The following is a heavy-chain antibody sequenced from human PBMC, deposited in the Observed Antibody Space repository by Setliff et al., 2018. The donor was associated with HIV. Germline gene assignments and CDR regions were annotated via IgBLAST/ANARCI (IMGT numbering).Heavy chain of an antibody. V-gene: IGHV3-66*04. J-gene: IGHJ4*02. D-gene: IGHD2-2*01. CDR2: IFSGGAI. CDR3: ARRAYCSSTTCFDN. CDR1: VVPVSSNY. Sequence: SLRLSCAVSVVPVSSNYMSWVRQAPGRGLEWVSGIFSGGAIFYADSVKGRFTISRDDSKNTLYLQMNSLRAEDTAVYYCARRAYCSSTTCFDNWGQGTLVTVSS.